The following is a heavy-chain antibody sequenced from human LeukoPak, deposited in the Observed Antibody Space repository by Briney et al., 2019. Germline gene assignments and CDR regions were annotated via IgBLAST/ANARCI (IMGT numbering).Heavy chain of an antibody. D-gene: IGHD3-10*01. J-gene: IGHJ6*02. V-gene: IGHV3-23*01. CDR1: GFTFSSYA. CDR2: ISGSGGST. CDR3: AKEYYYGSGSYYPASHYYGMDV. Sequence: GGSLRLSCAASGFTFSSYAMSWVRQAPGKGLEWVSAISGSGGSTYYAGSVKGRFTISRDNSKNTLYLQMNSLRAEDTAVYYCAKEYYYGSGSYYPASHYYGMDVWGQGTTVTVSS.